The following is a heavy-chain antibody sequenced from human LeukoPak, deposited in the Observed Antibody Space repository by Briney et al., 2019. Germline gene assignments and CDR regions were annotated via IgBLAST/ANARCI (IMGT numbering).Heavy chain of an antibody. V-gene: IGHV3-30*12. Sequence: GGSLRLSCAASGFTFSSFGMHWVRQAPGKGLEWVAFISYDGSIKYYADSVKGRFTISRDNAKNTLYLQMNSLRAEDTAVYYCARAGWFDPWGQGTLVTVSS. CDR3: ARAGWFDP. CDR2: ISYDGSIK. J-gene: IGHJ5*02. D-gene: IGHD7-27*01. CDR1: GFTFSSFG.